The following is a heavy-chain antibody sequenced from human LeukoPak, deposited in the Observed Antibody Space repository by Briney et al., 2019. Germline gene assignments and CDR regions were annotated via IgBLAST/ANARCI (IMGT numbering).Heavy chain of an antibody. V-gene: IGHV1-8*01. J-gene: IGHJ6*02. Sequence: GASVKVSCKASGYTFTSYDINWVRQATGQGLEWMGWMNPNSGNTGYAQKFQGRVTMTRNTSISTAYMELSSLRSEDTAVYYCARIDPYGDYPLLGYGMDVWGQGTTVTVSS. CDR1: GYTFTSYD. D-gene: IGHD4-17*01. CDR3: ARIDPYGDYPLLGYGMDV. CDR2: MNPNSGNT.